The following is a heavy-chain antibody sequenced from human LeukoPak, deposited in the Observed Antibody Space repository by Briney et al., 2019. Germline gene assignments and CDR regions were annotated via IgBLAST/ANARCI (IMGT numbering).Heavy chain of an antibody. CDR3: ARASRGDTYYDFWSGYGITPDDAFDI. J-gene: IGHJ3*02. CDR1: GGSISSYY. Sequence: SETLSLTCTVSGGSISSYYWSWIRQPPGKGPEWIGYIYYSGSTNYNPSLKSRVTISVDTSKNQFSLKLSSVTAADTAVYYCARASRGDTYYDFWSGYGITPDDAFDIWGQGTMVTVSS. V-gene: IGHV4-59*01. CDR2: IYYSGST. D-gene: IGHD3-3*01.